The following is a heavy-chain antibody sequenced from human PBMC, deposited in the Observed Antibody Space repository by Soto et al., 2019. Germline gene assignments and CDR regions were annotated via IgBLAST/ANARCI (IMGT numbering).Heavy chain of an antibody. Sequence: QVQLVQSGAEVNKPGASVKVSCKASGYTFTSYLIHWVRQAPGQSLEWMGWISGGGGNTKYSQKFQDRVTFTRDTSASIAYMDLSSLSSEDTAVYYCARGGGSGLDVWGQGTTVSVSS. D-gene: IGHD3-10*01. J-gene: IGHJ6*02. CDR1: GYTFTSYL. V-gene: IGHV1-3*01. CDR2: ISGGGGNT. CDR3: ARGGGSGLDV.